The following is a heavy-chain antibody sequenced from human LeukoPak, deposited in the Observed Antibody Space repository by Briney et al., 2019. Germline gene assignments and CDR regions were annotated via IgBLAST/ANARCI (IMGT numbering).Heavy chain of an antibody. V-gene: IGHV3-21*01. J-gene: IGHJ4*02. Sequence: GGSLRLSCAGSGFTFSSYSMNWVRQAPGKGLEWVASISSSSSYIYYADSVKGRFTISRDNAKNSLYLQMNSLRAEDTAVYYCAREYNYDYVWGSYRGDDYWCQGTLVTVSS. D-gene: IGHD3-16*02. CDR2: ISSSSSYI. CDR1: GFTFSSYS. CDR3: AREYNYDYVWGSYRGDDY.